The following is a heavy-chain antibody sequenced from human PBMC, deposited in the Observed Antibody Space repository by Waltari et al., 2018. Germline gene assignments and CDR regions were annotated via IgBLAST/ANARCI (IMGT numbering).Heavy chain of an antibody. CDR3: AKGPDSSHYFSNWLDP. V-gene: IGHV3-30*02. Sequence: QAQLVESGGGVVQPGGSLRISCAASGFNFNNHGIHWVRQAPGKGPEWVAFIEYDGYNKHYADSVKGRFTISRDNSKNTLYLQLSGLSREDTAVYSCAKGPDSSHYFSNWLDPWGQGTLVTVSS. CDR1: GFNFNNHG. CDR2: IEYDGYNK. J-gene: IGHJ5*02. D-gene: IGHD3-22*01.